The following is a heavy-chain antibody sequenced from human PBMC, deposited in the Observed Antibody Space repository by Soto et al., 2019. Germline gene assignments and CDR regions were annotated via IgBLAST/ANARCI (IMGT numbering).Heavy chain of an antibody. CDR1: GGSISSSNW. Sequence: QVQLQESGPGLVKPSGTLSLTCAVSGGSISSSNWWSWVRQPPGKGLEWIGEIDHSGSTNYSPSLKSRVTISVDKSNDHFSLKLSSVTAADKAVYYCARFNSGNYYEAFDMWGQGTMVTVSS. V-gene: IGHV4-4*02. CDR2: IDHSGST. J-gene: IGHJ3*02. D-gene: IGHD1-26*01. CDR3: ARFNSGNYYEAFDM.